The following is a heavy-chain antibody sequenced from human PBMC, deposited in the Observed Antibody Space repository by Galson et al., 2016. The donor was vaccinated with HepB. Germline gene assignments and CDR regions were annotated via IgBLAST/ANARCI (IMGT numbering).Heavy chain of an antibody. Sequence: SLRLSCAASGFTVSSNYMSWVRQAPGKGLEWVSVIYSGGSTYYADSVKGRFTISRDNSKNTLYLQMNSLRAEDTAVYYCARGNYGDPFDYWGQGTLDTVSS. V-gene: IGHV3-53*01. CDR1: GFTVSSNY. J-gene: IGHJ4*02. CDR3: ARGNYGDPFDY. CDR2: IYSGGST. D-gene: IGHD4-17*01.